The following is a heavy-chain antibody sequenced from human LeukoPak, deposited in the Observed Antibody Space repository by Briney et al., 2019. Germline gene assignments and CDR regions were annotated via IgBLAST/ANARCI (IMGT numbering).Heavy chain of an antibody. CDR3: ARDYVVVVPAATKQNYYYYYYMDV. V-gene: IGHV1-18*01. CDR2: ISAYNGNT. CDR1: GYTFTSYG. Sequence: ASVKVSCKASGYTFTSYGISWVRQAPGQGLEWMGWISAYNGNTNYAQKLQGRVTMTTDTSTNTAYMELRSLRSDDTAVYYCARDYVVVVPAATKQNYYYYYYMDVWGKGTTVTVSS. J-gene: IGHJ6*03. D-gene: IGHD2-2*01.